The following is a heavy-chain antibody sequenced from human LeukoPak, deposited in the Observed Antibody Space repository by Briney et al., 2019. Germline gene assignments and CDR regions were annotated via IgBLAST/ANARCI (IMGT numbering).Heavy chain of an antibody. V-gene: IGHV3-20*04. CDR1: GFTFDDYG. J-gene: IGHJ6*03. CDR2: INWNGGST. D-gene: IGHD6-6*01. Sequence: PGGSLRLSCAASGFTFDDYGMSWVRQAPGKGLEWVSGINWNGGSTVYADSVKGRFTISRDNAKNSLYLKMNSLGAEDTALYYCARDSSSSYYYYYYYMDVWGKGTTVTVSS. CDR3: ARDSSSSYYYYYYYMDV.